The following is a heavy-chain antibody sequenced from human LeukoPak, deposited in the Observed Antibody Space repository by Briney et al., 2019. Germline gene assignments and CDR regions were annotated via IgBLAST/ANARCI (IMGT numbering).Heavy chain of an antibody. CDR2: IKPSSGGT. V-gene: IGHV1-2*02. D-gene: IGHD4-17*01. CDR1: GYTFTGYY. Sequence: ASVKVTCKASGYTFTGYYIHWVRQAPGQGLEWMGWIKPSSGGTNYAQNFQGRVTMTRDTSISTAYMELSRLRSDDTAVYYCARSDYGDYVSRVWFDPWGQGTLVTVSS. CDR3: ARSDYGDYVSRVWFDP. J-gene: IGHJ5*02.